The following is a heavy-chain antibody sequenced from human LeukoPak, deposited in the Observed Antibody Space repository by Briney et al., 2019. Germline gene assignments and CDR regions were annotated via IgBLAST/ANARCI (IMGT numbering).Heavy chain of an antibody. D-gene: IGHD3-22*01. V-gene: IGHV3-53*05. CDR2: IYSGGNT. CDR1: GFTVSNNY. J-gene: IGHJ3*02. Sequence: PGGSLRLSCAASGFTVSNNYMNWVRQTPGKGLEWVSIIYSGGNTYYADSVKGRFTISRDNSKNTLYLQMNSLRAEDTAVYYCARDILGYYDSSGYPDIWGQGTMVTVSS. CDR3: ARDILGYYDSSGYPDI.